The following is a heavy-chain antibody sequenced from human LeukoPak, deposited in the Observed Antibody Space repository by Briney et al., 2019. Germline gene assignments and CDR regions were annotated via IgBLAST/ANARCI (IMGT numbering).Heavy chain of an antibody. CDR1: GYTLTELS. CDR3: ATVLGLPPGWFDP. V-gene: IGHV1-24*01. Sequence: GASVTVSCKVSGYTLTELSMHWVRQAPGKGLEWMGGFDPEDGETIYAQKFQGRVTMTEDTSTDTAYMELSSLRSEDTAVYYCATVLGLPPGWFDPWGQGTLVTVSS. J-gene: IGHJ5*02. CDR2: FDPEDGET. D-gene: IGHD4-11*01.